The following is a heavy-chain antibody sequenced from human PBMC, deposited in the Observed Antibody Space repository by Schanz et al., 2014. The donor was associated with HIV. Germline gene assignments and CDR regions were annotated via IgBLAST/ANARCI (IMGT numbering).Heavy chain of an antibody. D-gene: IGHD6-19*01. V-gene: IGHV3-33*01. CDR1: GFTFNDYG. CDR2: IWYDGRNK. CDR3: AREGESSGRAGLFDL. J-gene: IGHJ3*01. Sequence: VQLVESGGGLVQPGKSLRLSCAASGFTFNDYGMHWVRQAPGKGLEWVVVIWYDGRNKYYADSVKGRFAISREDSKNTVHLQMDSLRPEDTAVYYCAREGESSGRAGLFDLWGQGAMVTVSS.